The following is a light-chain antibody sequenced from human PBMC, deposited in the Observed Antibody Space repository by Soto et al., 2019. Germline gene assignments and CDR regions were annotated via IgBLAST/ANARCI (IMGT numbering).Light chain of an antibody. CDR3: QQHNNWPKWT. Sequence: ETVMTQSPATMSVSPGERATLACRASQSVGNNLAWYQQRPGQAPRLLIYGASNRATGIPPRFSGSGSGTEFTLNNSSLQSEDFAVYYCQQHNNWPKWTFGQGTQVEI. CDR2: GAS. CDR1: QSVGNN. J-gene: IGKJ1*01. V-gene: IGKV3-15*01.